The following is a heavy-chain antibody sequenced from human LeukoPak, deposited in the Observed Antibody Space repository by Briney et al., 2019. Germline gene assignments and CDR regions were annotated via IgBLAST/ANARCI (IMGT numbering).Heavy chain of an antibody. J-gene: IGHJ4*02. CDR1: GCSISSYY. Sequence: SETLSLTRTVSGCSISSYYWSWIRQPPGKGLEWIGYIYYSGSTNYNPSLKSRVTISVDTSKNQFSLKLSSVTAADTAVYYCARNELISSPLYFDYWGQGTLVTVSS. CDR2: IYYSGST. V-gene: IGHV4-59*01. CDR3: ARNELISSPLYFDY. D-gene: IGHD6-6*01.